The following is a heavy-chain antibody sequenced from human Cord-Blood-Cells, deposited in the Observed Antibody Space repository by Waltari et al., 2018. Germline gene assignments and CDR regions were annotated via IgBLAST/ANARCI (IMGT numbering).Heavy chain of an antibody. Sequence: QVQLQASGPGLVKPSETLSLTRTVSGGSISSYYWTSIRQPAGQGLEWIGRIYTIGSTNYNPSLKSRVTMSVDTSKNQFSLKLSSVTAADTAVYYCARDMGYCTNGVCYRYFQHWGQGTLVTVSS. CDR1: GGSISSYY. J-gene: IGHJ1*01. V-gene: IGHV4-4*07. CDR2: IYTIGST. D-gene: IGHD2-8*01. CDR3: ARDMGYCTNGVCYRYFQH.